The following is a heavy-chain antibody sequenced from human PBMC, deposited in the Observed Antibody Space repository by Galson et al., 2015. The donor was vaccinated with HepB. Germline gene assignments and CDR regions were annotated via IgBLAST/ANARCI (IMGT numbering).Heavy chain of an antibody. V-gene: IGHV3-73*01. CDR3: TRLGDLSGYSSK. J-gene: IGHJ4*02. CDR2: IGSKAHNYAT. Sequence: SLRLSCAASGFTFSGSAMHWVRQASGKGMEWVGRIGSKAHNYATAYVASVKGRFTISRDDSKSTAYLQLNSLKTEDTAVYYCTRLGDLSGYSSKWGQGTLVTVSS. CDR1: GFTFSGSA. D-gene: IGHD6-13*01.